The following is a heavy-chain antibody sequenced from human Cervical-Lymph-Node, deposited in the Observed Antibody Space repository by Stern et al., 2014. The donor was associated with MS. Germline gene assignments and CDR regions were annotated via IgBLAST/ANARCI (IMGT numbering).Heavy chain of an antibody. D-gene: IGHD3-10*01. Sequence: QVQLQESGPGLVKPSETLSLTCIVSGGSIRTFSWSWIRQPPGRGLEWIGCVYYNGSTTYNSSLKSRVIMSVDTSKSQLSLRLHSVTAADTAVYYCARHSVGVKDFDSWGQGTLVTVSS. CDR3: ARHSVGVKDFDS. CDR1: GGSIRTFS. J-gene: IGHJ4*02. V-gene: IGHV4-59*01. CDR2: VYYNGST.